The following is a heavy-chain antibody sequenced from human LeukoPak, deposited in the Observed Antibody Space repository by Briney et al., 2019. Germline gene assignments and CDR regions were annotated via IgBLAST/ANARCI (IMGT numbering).Heavy chain of an antibody. CDR1: GFSFSTYS. CDR2: IVGSSSNI. J-gene: IGHJ4*02. V-gene: IGHV3-48*04. CDR3: ATDSPETAAFDY. Sequence: GGSLRLSCTASGFSFSTYSMSWVRQAPGKGLEWVSYIVGSSSNIYYADSVKGRFTISRDNAKNSLYLQMDSLRAEDTAVYYCATDSPETAAFDYWGQGTLVTVSS. D-gene: IGHD1-1*01.